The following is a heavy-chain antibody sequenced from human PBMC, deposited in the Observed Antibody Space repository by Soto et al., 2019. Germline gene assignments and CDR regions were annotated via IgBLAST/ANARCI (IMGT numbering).Heavy chain of an antibody. Sequence: GGSLRLSCEASESTFMRYSMHWVLQAPGKGLEWVGVTSYDGKVQYYGDSVKGRSTISRDNSKNTVYLQMNSLRDEDTAIYYCAKEYGNDYWYFDYWGQGTLVTVSS. CDR2: TSYDGKVQ. J-gene: IGHJ4*02. V-gene: IGHV3-30*18. CDR1: ESTFMRYS. CDR3: AKEYGNDYWYFDY. D-gene: IGHD5-12*01.